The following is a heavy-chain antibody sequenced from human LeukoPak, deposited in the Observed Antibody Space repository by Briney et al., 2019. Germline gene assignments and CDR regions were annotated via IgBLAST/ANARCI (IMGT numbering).Heavy chain of an antibody. Sequence: PGRSLRLSCAASGFTFSSYGMHWVRQAPGKGLEWVAVIWYDGSNKYYADSVKGRFTISRDNSKNTLYLQMNSLRAEDTAVYYCAREGYGSGSYYYYYGMDVWGQGTTVTVSS. D-gene: IGHD3-10*01. CDR1: GFTFSSYG. CDR2: IWYDGSNK. CDR3: AREGYGSGSYYYYYGMDV. V-gene: IGHV3-33*08. J-gene: IGHJ6*02.